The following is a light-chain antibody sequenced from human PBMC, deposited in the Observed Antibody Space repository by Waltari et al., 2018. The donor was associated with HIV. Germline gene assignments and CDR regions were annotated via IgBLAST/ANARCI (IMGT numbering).Light chain of an antibody. V-gene: IGLV1-44*01. CDR3: AAWDDTLDGWV. CDR2: NND. CDR1: NSNIGSNS. J-gene: IGLJ3*02. Sequence: QSVLTQPPSASGTPGQRVIISCSGSNSNIGSNSVTWYQQFPGTAPKLLIYNNDQRPSGVPDLFSGSKSGTSASRAISGLQSDDEADYYCAAWDDTLDGWVFVGGTKLTVL.